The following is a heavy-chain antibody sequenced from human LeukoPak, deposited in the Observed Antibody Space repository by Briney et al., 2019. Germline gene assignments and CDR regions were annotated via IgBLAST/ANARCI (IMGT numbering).Heavy chain of an antibody. CDR1: AFIFSGHW. CDR2: IKQDGSEI. V-gene: IGHV3-7*04. Sequence: GGSLRLSCEGSAFIFSGHWMNWVRQTPGKGLEWVANIKQDGSEIYYVDSVKGRFTISRDNAKNSVYLQMNSLRAEDTAVYYCARAMDVWGQGTTVTVSS. CDR3: ARAMDV. J-gene: IGHJ6*02.